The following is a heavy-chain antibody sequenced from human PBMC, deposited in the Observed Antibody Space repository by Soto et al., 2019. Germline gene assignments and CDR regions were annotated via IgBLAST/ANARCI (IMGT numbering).Heavy chain of an antibody. V-gene: IGHV3-21*01. D-gene: IGHD6-19*01. J-gene: IGHJ4*02. Sequence: EVQLVESGGGLVKPGGSLRLSCAASGFTFSSYSMNWVRQAPGKGLEWVSAISSSSSYIYYADSVKGRFTISRDNAKNSRYLQMNSLRAEDTAVYYCRRRMAVAGNLDYWGQGTLVTVSS. CDR2: ISSSSSYI. CDR1: GFTFSSYS. CDR3: RRRMAVAGNLDY.